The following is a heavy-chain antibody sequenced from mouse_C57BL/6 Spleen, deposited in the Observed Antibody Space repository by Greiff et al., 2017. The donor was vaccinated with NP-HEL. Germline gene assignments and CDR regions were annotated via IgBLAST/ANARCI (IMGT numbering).Heavy chain of an antibody. CDR2: IYPGDGDT. Sequence: VQLQQSGPELVKPGASVKISCKASGYAFSSSWMNWVKQRPGKGLEWIGRIYPGDGDTNYNGKFKGKATLTADKSSSTAYMQLSSLTSEDSAVYVCARWITTVVATNYFDYWGQGTTLTVSS. D-gene: IGHD1-1*01. J-gene: IGHJ2*01. CDR3: ARWITTVVATNYFDY. CDR1: GYAFSSSW. V-gene: IGHV1-82*01.